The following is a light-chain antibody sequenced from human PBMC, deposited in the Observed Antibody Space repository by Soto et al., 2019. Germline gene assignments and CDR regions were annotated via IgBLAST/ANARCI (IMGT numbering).Light chain of an antibody. CDR2: WAS. J-gene: IGKJ2*01. V-gene: IGKV4-1*01. CDR3: QQYESTPPT. Sequence: DIVMTQSPDSLAVSLGERATINCKSSQSVLYSSNNKNYLAWYQQRPGQPPKLPIYWASTRESGVPDRFSGSGSGTDFTLTITSLQAEDVAVYYRQQYESTPPTFGQGTKLEIK. CDR1: QSVLYSSNNKNY.